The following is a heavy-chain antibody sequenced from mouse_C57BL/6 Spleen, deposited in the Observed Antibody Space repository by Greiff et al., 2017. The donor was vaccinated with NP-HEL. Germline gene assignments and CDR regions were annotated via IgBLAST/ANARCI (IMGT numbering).Heavy chain of an antibody. J-gene: IGHJ4*01. D-gene: IGHD2-1*01. CDR3: ARSYYGNYYAMDY. V-gene: IGHV1-59*01. CDR2: IDPSDSYT. Sequence: QVQLKQPGAELVRPGTSVKLSCKASGYTFTSYWMHWVKQRPGQGLEWIGVIDPSDSYTNYNQKFKGKATLTVDTSSSTAYMQLSSLTSEDSAVYYCARSYYGNYYAMDYWGQGTSVTVSS. CDR1: GYTFTSYW.